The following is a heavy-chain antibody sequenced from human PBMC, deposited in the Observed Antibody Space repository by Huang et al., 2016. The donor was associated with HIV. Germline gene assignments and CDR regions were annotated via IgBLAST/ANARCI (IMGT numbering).Heavy chain of an antibody. J-gene: IGHJ4*02. CDR2: IFPDDSDT. CDR1: GYSFSSYW. CDR3: ARRFSSSSGYFDY. D-gene: IGHD6-6*01. V-gene: IGHV5-51*01. Sequence: VQLVQSGAEVKKPGESLKISCKGSGYSFSSYWIAWVRQMPGKGLGWMGIIFPDDSDTHYGPSFEGQITISAEKSIGTAYLQWSSLKASDTAMYYCARRFSSSSGYFDYWGQGSLVTVSS.